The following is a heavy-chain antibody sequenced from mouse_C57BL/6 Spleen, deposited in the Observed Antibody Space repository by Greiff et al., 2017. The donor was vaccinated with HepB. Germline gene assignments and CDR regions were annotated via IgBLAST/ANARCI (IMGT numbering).Heavy chain of an antibody. J-gene: IGHJ4*01. V-gene: IGHV14-3*01. CDR2: IDPANGNT. CDR1: GFNIKNTY. CDR3: AIGNFPYYYGSSYDAMDY. D-gene: IGHD1-1*01. Sequence: VQLKESVAELVRPGASVKLSCTASGFNIKNTYMHWVKQRPEQGLEWIGRIDPANGNTKYAPKFQGKATITADTSSNTAYLQLSSLTSEDTAIYYCAIGNFPYYYGSSYDAMDYWGQGTSVTVSS.